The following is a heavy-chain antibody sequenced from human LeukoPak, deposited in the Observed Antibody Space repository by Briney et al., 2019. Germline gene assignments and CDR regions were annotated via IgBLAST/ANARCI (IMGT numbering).Heavy chain of an antibody. CDR3: ARTRPTYYMDV. CDR1: GFTFSTYS. J-gene: IGHJ6*03. CDR2: IFSDSSPI. Sequence: PGGSLRLSCAASGFTFSTYSMNWVRQAPGKGLEWVSYIFSDSSPIYYADSVKGRFTISRDSAKSLLYLQMNSLRAEDTAVYYCARTRPTYYMDVWGKGTTVTVSS. V-gene: IGHV3-48*01. D-gene: IGHD2-2*01.